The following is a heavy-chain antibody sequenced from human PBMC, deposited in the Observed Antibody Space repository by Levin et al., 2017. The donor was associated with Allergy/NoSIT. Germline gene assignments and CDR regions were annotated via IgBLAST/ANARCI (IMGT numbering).Heavy chain of an antibody. J-gene: IGHJ3*02. V-gene: IGHV4-59*11. CDR1: GGSINTHY. D-gene: IGHD6-13*01. Sequence: SETLSLTCTVSGGSINTHYWNWIRQPPGKGLEWIAYISDSGSTTYNPSLKSRVTMSVDTSKNQFSMRLRSVTAADTAVYYCASARTYSSSWTPFDIWGQGTMVTVSS. CDR2: ISDSGST. CDR3: ASARTYSSSWTPFDI.